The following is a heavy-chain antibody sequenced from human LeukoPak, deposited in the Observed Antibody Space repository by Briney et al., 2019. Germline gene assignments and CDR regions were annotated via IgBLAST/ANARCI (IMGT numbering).Heavy chain of an antibody. D-gene: IGHD2/OR15-2a*01. CDR3: AKDQANRPNYYYYYMDV. CDR2: IRYDGSNK. V-gene: IGHV3-30*02. Sequence: GGSLRLSCAASGFTFSSYGMHWVRQAPGKGLEWVAFIRYDGSNKYYADSVKGRFTISRDNSKNTLYLQMNSLRAEDTAVYYCAKDQANRPNYYYYYMDVWGKGTTVTISS. CDR1: GFTFSSYG. J-gene: IGHJ6*03.